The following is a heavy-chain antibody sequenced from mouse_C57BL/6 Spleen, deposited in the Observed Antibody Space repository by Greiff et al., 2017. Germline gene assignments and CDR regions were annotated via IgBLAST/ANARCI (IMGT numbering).Heavy chain of an antibody. D-gene: IGHD4-1*01. Sequence: EVQLQESGPGLVKPSQSLSLTCSVTGYSITSGYYWNWIRQFPGNKLEWMGYISYDGSNNYNPSLKNRISITRDTSKNQFFLKLNSVTTEDTATYYCASELGPWFAYWGQGTLVTVSA. CDR1: GYSITSGYY. J-gene: IGHJ3*01. V-gene: IGHV3-6*01. CDR2: ISYDGSN. CDR3: ASELGPWFAY.